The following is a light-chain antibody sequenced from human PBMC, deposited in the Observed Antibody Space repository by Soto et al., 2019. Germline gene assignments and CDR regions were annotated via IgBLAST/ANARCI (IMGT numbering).Light chain of an antibody. CDR1: SSNIGAGYD. Sequence: QSVLTQPPSVSGAPGQRVTISCTGSSSNIGAGYDVHWYQQLPGTAPKLLIYGNNKRPSGVPDRFSGSESGTSASLAITGLQAEDEADYYCQSYDSSLSGGVFGGGTKLTVL. J-gene: IGLJ3*02. CDR2: GNN. V-gene: IGLV1-40*01. CDR3: QSYDSSLSGGV.